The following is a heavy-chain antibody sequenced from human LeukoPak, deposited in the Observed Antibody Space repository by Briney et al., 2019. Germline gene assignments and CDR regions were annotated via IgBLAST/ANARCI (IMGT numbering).Heavy chain of an antibody. CDR3: ARGNYYNNMDV. V-gene: IGHV4-30-2*01. Sequence: SQTLSLTCAVSGGSISSGGYSWNWIRQPPGKGLEWIGYTYHSGSTYYNPSLKSRVTISVDRSKNQFSLRLSSVTAADTAVYYCARGNYYNNMDVWGQGTTVTVSS. J-gene: IGHJ6*02. CDR2: TYHSGST. CDR1: GGSISSGGYS.